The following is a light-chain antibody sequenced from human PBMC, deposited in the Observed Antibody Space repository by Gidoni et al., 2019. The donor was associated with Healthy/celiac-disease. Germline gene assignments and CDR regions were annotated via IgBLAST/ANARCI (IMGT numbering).Light chain of an antibody. V-gene: IGKV2-28*01. CDR2: LGS. CDR1: KSLLHSNGYNY. CDR3: MQALQTPPT. Sequence: DIVLTQSPLSLPVTPGEPASISCRSRKSLLHSNGYNYLDWYLQKPGQSPQLLIYLGSNRASGVHERFSGSGSGTDFTLKISRVEAEDVGVYYCMQALQTPPTFGQGTKVEIK. J-gene: IGKJ1*01.